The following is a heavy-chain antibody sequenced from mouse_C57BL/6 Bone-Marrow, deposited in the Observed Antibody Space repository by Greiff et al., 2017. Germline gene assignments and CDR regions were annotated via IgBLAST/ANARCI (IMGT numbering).Heavy chain of an antibody. D-gene: IGHD1-1*01. CDR2: IDPANGNT. CDR1: GFNIKNTY. J-gene: IGHJ3*01. Sequence: VQLLQSVAELVRPGASVKLSCTASGFNIKNTYMHWVKQRPEQGLEWIGTIDPANGNTKYAPKFQGNATITADKSSNTAYLQLSSLTSEDTAIYYSECRSYGFAYWGQGTLVTVSA. CDR3: ECRSYGFAY. V-gene: IGHV14-3*01.